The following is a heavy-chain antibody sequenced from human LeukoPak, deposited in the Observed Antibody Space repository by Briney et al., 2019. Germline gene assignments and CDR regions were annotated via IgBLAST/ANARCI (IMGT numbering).Heavy chain of an antibody. CDR2: IWYDGSNK. CDR3: ARDRGAYCGGDCYLGFDY. J-gene: IGHJ4*01. V-gene: IGHV3-33*01. CDR1: GFTFSSYG. D-gene: IGHD2-21*02. Sequence: GGSLRLSCAASGFTFSSYGMHWVRQAPGEGLEWVAVIWYDGSNKYYADSVKGRFTISRDNSKNTLYLQMNSLRAEDTAVYYCARDRGAYCGGDCYLGFDYWGRGTLVTVSS.